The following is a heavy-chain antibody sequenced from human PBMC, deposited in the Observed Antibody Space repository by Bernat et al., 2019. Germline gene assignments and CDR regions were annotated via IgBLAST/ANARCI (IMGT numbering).Heavy chain of an antibody. Sequence: EVQLVESGGGLVQPGGSLRLSCAASGFTFSSYWMSWVRQAPGKGLEWVANIKQDGSEKYYVDSVKGRFTISRDNAKNSLYLKMNSMRAEETAVYYCARDESYGDYSFPFDYWGQGTLVTVSS. CDR3: ARDESYGDYSFPFDY. V-gene: IGHV3-7*04. D-gene: IGHD4-17*01. J-gene: IGHJ4*02. CDR1: GFTFSSYW. CDR2: IKQDGSEK.